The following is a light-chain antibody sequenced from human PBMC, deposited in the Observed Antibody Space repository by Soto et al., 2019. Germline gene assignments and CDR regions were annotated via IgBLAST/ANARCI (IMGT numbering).Light chain of an antibody. J-gene: IGLJ1*01. CDR1: SSDVGGYNY. CDR2: DVS. V-gene: IGLV2-11*01. CDR3: FSYAGDSVYV. Sequence: QSALTQPRSVSGSPGQSVTISCTGASSDVGGYNYVSWYQQHPGKAPKLMIYDVSKRPSGVSDRFSGSKSGNTASLTISGLQAEDEADYYCFSYAGDSVYVFGTGTKVTVL.